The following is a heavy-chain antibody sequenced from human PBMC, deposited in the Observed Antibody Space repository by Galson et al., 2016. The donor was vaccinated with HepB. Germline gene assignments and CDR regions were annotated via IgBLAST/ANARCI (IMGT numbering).Heavy chain of an antibody. V-gene: IGHV3-23*01. Sequence: SLRLSCAASRFAFRNYAMAWVRQAPGKGLEWVSAISDGGGSTYYAESMRGRFTISRDNSWNILYLQMNGLRAEDTAVYYCGKELHFGESAIDLWGQGALVTVSS. CDR2: ISDGGGST. D-gene: IGHD3-10*01. CDR3: GKELHFGESAIDL. CDR1: RFAFRNYA. J-gene: IGHJ5*02.